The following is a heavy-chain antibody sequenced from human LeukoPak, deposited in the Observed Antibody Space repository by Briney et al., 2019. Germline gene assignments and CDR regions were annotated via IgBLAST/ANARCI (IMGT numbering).Heavy chain of an antibody. CDR3: ARVPDYGDFYFDY. CDR2: ISSGSTTI. Sequence: GGSLRLSCAASGFTFSDFYMSWYRQAPGKGLEWLSYISSGSTTIYYATPVKGRFTISRDNAKNSVYLQMNSLTAEDTAVYYCARVPDYGDFYFDYWGQGTLVTVSS. D-gene: IGHD4-17*01. CDR1: GFTFSDFY. J-gene: IGHJ4*02. V-gene: IGHV3-11*01.